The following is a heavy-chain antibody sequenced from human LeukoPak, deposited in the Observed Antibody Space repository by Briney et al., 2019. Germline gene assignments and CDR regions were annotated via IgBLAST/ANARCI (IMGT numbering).Heavy chain of an antibody. V-gene: IGHV1-2*02. CDR1: GYTFTGYY. D-gene: IGHD3-22*01. CDR2: INPNSGGT. J-gene: IGHJ4*02. CDR3: ARGGRYYDSSGYCSFDY. Sequence: ASVKVSCKASGYTFTGYYMHWVRQPPGQGLEWMGWINPNSGGTNYAQKFQGRVTMTRDTSISTAYMELSRLRSDDTAVYYCARGGRYYDSSGYCSFDYWGQGTMVTVSS.